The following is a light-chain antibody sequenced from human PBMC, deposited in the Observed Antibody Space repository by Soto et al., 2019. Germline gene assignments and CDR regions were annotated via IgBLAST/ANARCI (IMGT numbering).Light chain of an antibody. Sequence: DIQLTQSPSTLSASVGDRVTITCRASETISLWLAWYQQKPGKAPKLLMYKASTLESGVPSRFSGSRSGTEFTLSISGLQPDDFATYYCQQYDTDAWTFGQGTK. CDR2: KAS. J-gene: IGKJ1*01. V-gene: IGKV1-5*03. CDR3: QQYDTDAWT. CDR1: ETISLW.